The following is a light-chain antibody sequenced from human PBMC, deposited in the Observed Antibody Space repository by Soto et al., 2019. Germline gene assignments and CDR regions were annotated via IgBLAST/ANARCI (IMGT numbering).Light chain of an antibody. CDR1: NSDVGSYNL. Sequence: ALAQPASVSGSPRQSITISCTGTNSDVGSYNLVSWFQQHPGKAPKLVIYEVTKRPSGVSDRFSGSKSGNTASLTISGLQAEDEADYYCFSYAGDSVYVFGTGTKVTVL. V-gene: IGLV2-23*02. CDR2: EVT. J-gene: IGLJ1*01. CDR3: FSYAGDSVYV.